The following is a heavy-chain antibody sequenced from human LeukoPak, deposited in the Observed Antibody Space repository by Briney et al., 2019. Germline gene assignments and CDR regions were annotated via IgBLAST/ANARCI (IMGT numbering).Heavy chain of an antibody. CDR2: INHSGST. D-gene: IGHD5-18*01. Sequence: SETLSLTCAVYGGSFSGYYWSWIRQPPGKGLEWIGEINHSGSTNYNPSLKSRVTISVDTSKNQFSLKLSSVTAADTAVYYCARTPYTAMVRVFDYWGQGTLVTVSS. CDR1: GGSFSGYY. V-gene: IGHV4-34*01. J-gene: IGHJ4*02. CDR3: ARTPYTAMVRVFDY.